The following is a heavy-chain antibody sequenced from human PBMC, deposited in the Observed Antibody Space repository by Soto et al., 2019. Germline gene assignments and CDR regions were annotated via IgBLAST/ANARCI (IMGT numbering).Heavy chain of an antibody. Sequence: EVQLVQSGAEVKKPGESLRISCKGSGYSFTSYWISWLRXXXXXXXXXXGRIDPSGSYTNYSPSFQGHVTISADKSXXXXXXXXXXXXXXXXXXXXXXXLXXXXXXXTYGMDVWSQGTTVTVSS. J-gene: IGHJ6*02. CDR2: IDPSGSYT. CDR1: GYSFTSYW. V-gene: IGHV5-10-1*01. CDR3: XXLXXXXXXXTYGMDV.